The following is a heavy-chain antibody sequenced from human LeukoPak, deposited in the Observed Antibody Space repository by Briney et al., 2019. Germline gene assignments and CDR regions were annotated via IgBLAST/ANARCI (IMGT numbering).Heavy chain of an antibody. Sequence: GGSLRLSCAVSGFTFSSYSMNWVRQAPGKGLEWVSYISSSSSTIYYADSVKGRFTISRDNAKNSLYLQMNSLRAEDTAVYYCAREPPYDSSGYYGDYWGQGTLVTVSS. V-gene: IGHV3-48*01. CDR2: ISSSSSTI. CDR1: GFTFSSYS. D-gene: IGHD3-22*01. CDR3: AREPPYDSSGYYGDY. J-gene: IGHJ4*02.